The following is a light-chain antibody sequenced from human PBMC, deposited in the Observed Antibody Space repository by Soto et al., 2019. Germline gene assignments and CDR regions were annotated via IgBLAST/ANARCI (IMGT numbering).Light chain of an antibody. CDR3: SSYTISSTGL. V-gene: IGLV2-14*01. Sequence: QSVLTQPASVSGSPGQSITISCTGTSSDVGGYNYVSWYQQHPDKAPKLMIYEVSNRPSGVSNRFSGSKSGNTASLTISGLQAEDEADYYCSSYTISSTGLFGTGTKVTVL. CDR2: EVS. J-gene: IGLJ1*01. CDR1: SSDVGGYNY.